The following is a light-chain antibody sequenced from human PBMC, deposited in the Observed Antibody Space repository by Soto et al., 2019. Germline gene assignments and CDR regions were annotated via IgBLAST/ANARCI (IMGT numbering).Light chain of an antibody. J-gene: IGKJ2*01. CDR2: AAS. CDR3: QQSYSTLPYT. V-gene: IGKV1-39*01. Sequence: DIQMTQSPSSLSASVGDRVTITCRASQSISSYLNWYQQKPGKAPKLLIYAASSLQGGVPSRFSGSGSGTDFTLTISSLQPEDFATYYCQQSYSTLPYTFGQGTKVDIK. CDR1: QSISSY.